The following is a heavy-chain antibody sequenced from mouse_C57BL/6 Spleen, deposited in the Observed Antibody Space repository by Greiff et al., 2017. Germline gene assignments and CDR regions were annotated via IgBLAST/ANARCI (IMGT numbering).Heavy chain of an antibody. CDR3: ARDHDGYPFAY. J-gene: IGHJ3*01. V-gene: IGHV5S21*01. Sequence: EVQLQESGAGLVKPGGSLKLSCAASGFTFSSYAMSWVRQTPEKGLEWVAYISSGGDYTYYADTVKGRRTISRDNARNTLYLQMSSLKSEDTAMYYCARDHDGYPFAYWGQGTLVTVSA. D-gene: IGHD2-3*01. CDR1: GFTFSSYA. CDR2: ISSGGDYT.